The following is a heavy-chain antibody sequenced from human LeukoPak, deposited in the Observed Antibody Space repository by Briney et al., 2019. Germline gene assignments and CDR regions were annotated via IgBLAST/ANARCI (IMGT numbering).Heavy chain of an antibody. CDR1: GFTFSSYG. CDR3: AKDLYYYDSSGYCFDY. V-gene: IGHV3-33*06. CDR2: IWYDGSNK. Sequence: GRSLRLSCAASGFTFSSYGMHWVRQAPGKGLEWVAVIWYDGSNKYYADSVKGRFTISRDNSKNTLYLQMNSLRAEDTAVYYCAKDLYYYDSSGYCFDYWGQGTLVIVSS. J-gene: IGHJ4*02. D-gene: IGHD3-22*01.